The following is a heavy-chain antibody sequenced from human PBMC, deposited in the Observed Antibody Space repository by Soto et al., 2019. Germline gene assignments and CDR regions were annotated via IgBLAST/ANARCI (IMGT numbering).Heavy chain of an antibody. D-gene: IGHD3-10*01. CDR2: ISYDGSNK. J-gene: IGHJ6*02. CDR3: AKDIWVRGVTCMHV. Sequence: QVQLVESGGGVVQPGRSLRLSCAASGFTFSSYGMHWVRQAPGKGLEWVAVISYDGSNKYYADSVKGRFTISRDNSKNTLYLQMNCLRAEDKSVYYCAKDIWVRGVTCMHVWCQGTTGTVSS. CDR1: GFTFSSYG. V-gene: IGHV3-30*18.